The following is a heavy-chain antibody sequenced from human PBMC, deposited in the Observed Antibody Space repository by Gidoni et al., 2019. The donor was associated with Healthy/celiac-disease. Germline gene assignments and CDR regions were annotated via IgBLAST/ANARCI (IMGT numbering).Heavy chain of an antibody. Sequence: QVQLQESGPGLVKPSETLSLTCTVSSGSISSYYWSWIRQPPGKGLEWIGYIYYSGSTNYNPSLKSRVTISVDTSKNQFSLKLSSVTAADTAVYYCAREYDGSGGSCSFDYWGQGTLVTVSS. V-gene: IGHV4-59*01. CDR3: AREYDGSGGSCSFDY. J-gene: IGHJ4*02. D-gene: IGHD2-15*01. CDR2: IYYSGST. CDR1: SGSISSYY.